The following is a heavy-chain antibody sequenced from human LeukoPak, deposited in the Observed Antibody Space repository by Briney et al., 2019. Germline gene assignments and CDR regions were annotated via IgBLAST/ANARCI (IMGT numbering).Heavy chain of an antibody. V-gene: IGHV1-2*02. J-gene: IGHJ4*01. Sequence: GASVKVSCKASGYTFTDYYLLWVRQAPGQGLEWMGWIETNSGATDYAQNFEARVTMTRDTSSGTAYLDLSSLTSDDTAVYYCARGRRILGGPENAGDFFDYWGQGTLVIVSS. CDR2: IETNSGAT. CDR1: GYTFTDYY. D-gene: IGHD3-16*01. CDR3: ARGRRILGGPENAGDFFDY.